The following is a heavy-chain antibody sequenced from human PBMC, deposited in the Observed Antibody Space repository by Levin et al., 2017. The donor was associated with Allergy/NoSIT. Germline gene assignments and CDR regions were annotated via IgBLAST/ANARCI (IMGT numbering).Heavy chain of an antibody. CDR2: INPSGGST. Sequence: GASVKVSCKASGYTFTSYYMHWVRQAPGQGLEWMGIINPSGGSTSYAQKFQGRVTMTRDTSTSTVYMELSSLRSEDTAVYYCARGAAAGIWEIWFDPWGQGTLVTVSS. J-gene: IGHJ5*02. CDR1: GYTFTSYY. V-gene: IGHV1-46*01. D-gene: IGHD6-13*01. CDR3: ARGAAAGIWEIWFDP.